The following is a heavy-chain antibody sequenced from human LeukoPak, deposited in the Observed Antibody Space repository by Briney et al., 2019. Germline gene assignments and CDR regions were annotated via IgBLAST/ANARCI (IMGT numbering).Heavy chain of an antibody. D-gene: IGHD6-13*01. CDR2: INHSGST. CDR3: ARGLGIGAAGTSFNY. J-gene: IGHJ4*02. Sequence: PSETLSVTRAVYGGSFSGYYWSWIRQPGWKGREWIGEINHSGSTNYNPSLKSRVTISVDTYNNQFSLKLSSVTPADTAVYYCARGLGIGAAGTSFNYWGQGTLVTVSS. V-gene: IGHV4-34*01. CDR1: GGSFSGYY.